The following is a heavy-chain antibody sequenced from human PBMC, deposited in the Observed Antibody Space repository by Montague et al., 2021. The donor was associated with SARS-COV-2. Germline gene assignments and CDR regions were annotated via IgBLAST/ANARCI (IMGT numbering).Heavy chain of an antibody. D-gene: IGHD3-22*01. J-gene: IGHJ4*02. CDR1: GGSITDYC. CDR2: INHRGTS. V-gene: IGHV4-34*01. Sequence: SETLSLTCAVYGGSITDYCWSWIRQPPGKGLEWIGEINHRGTSNYNPSLKSRVSISVDTSKNQFSLYLGSVTAADTAVYYCARGRQHFNMIVVVMTGGEYYFDYWGQGTLVTVSS. CDR3: ARGRQHFNMIVVVMTGGEYYFDY.